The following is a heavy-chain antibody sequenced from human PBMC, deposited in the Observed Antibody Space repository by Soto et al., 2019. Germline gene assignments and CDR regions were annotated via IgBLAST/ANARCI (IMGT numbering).Heavy chain of an antibody. Sequence: PGESLKISCKGSGYSFTSYWISWVRQMPGKGLEWMGRIDPSDSYTNYSPSFQGHVTISADKSISTAYLQWSSLKASDTAMYYCARCSKEAGTDYYHGMDVWGQGTTVTVSS. J-gene: IGHJ6*02. CDR2: IDPSDSYT. V-gene: IGHV5-10-1*01. CDR1: GYSFTSYW. D-gene: IGHD6-13*01. CDR3: ARCSKEAGTDYYHGMDV.